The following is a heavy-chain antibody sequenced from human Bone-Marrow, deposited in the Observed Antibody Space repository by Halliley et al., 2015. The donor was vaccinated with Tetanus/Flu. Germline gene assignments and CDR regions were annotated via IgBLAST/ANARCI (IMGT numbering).Heavy chain of an antibody. Sequence: YYADSVKGRFSISRDNAKDSLYLEMNSLRGEDTAVYYCARDREEYYDSEGHYFDYYYHGMDVWGQGTTVTVSS. CDR3: ARDREEYYDSEGHYFDYYYHGMDV. D-gene: IGHD3-22*01. J-gene: IGHJ6*02. V-gene: IGHV3-21*01.